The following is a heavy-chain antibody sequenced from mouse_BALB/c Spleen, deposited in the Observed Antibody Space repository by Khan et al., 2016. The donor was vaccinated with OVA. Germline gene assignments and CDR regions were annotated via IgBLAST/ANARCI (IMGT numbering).Heavy chain of an antibody. Sequence: QIQLVQSGPELMKPGETVKISCKASGYIFTNYGMTWVKQAPGKGLKWMGWINTYTGEPTYADDFKGRFAFSLETSANTAYLQINNLKNEDTATYVCARSHYDSGYDYAMDYWGQGTSVTVSS. J-gene: IGHJ4*01. V-gene: IGHV9-3-1*01. CDR2: INTYTGEP. D-gene: IGHD1-1*01. CDR1: GYIFTNYG. CDR3: ARSHYDSGYDYAMDY.